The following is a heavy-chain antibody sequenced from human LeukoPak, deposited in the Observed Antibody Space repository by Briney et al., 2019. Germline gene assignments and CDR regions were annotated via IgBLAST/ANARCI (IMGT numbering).Heavy chain of an antibody. CDR1: GFTFSSYA. D-gene: IGHD6-13*01. V-gene: IGHV3-23*01. CDR3: AKAGFEGGSSWPHFDY. J-gene: IGHJ4*02. Sequence: GGSLRLSCAASGFTFSSYAMSWVRQAPGKGLEWVSAISGSGGSTYYADSVKGRFTISRDNSKNTLYLQMNSLRAEDTAVYYCAKAGFEGGSSWPHFDYWGQGTLVTVSS. CDR2: ISGSGGST.